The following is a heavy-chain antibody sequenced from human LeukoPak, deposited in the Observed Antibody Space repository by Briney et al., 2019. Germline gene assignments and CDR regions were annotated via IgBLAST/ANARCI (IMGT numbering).Heavy chain of an antibody. Sequence: GGSLRLSCAASGFTFSSYSMNWVRQAPGKGLEWASYISSSSSTIYYADSVKGRFTISRDNAKNSLYLQMNSLRAEDTAVYYCARENQNVLRFLEWLSYFDYWGQGTLVTVSS. CDR2: ISSSSSTI. J-gene: IGHJ4*02. CDR1: GFTFSSYS. D-gene: IGHD3-3*01. V-gene: IGHV3-48*01. CDR3: ARENQNVLRFLEWLSYFDY.